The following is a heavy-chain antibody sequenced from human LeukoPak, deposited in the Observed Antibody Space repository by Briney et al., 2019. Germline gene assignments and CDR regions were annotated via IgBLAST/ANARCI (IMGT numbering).Heavy chain of an antibody. Sequence: GGSLRLSCAASGFTFSSYDMHWVRQATGKGLEWDSAIGTAGDTYYPGSVKGRSTISRENAKNSLYLQMNSLRAGDTAVYYCARGGYCSSTSCYRDYYYGMDVWGQGTTVTVSS. V-gene: IGHV3-13*01. D-gene: IGHD2-2*01. CDR1: GFTFSSYD. CDR3: ARGGYCSSTSCYRDYYYGMDV. CDR2: IGTAGDT. J-gene: IGHJ6*02.